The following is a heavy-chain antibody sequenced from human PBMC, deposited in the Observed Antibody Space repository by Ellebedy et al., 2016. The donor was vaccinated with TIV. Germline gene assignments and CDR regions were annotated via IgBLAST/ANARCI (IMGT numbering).Heavy chain of an antibody. CDR1: GFSFSSYG. Sequence: GESLKISCAASGFSFSSYGIHWVRQAPGKGLEWVAIIWYDGSNKDYADSVKGRFTISRDNSKNTVYLQMNSLRIEDTAVYHCARGPLGGTPRAFDSWGQGTLVTVSS. D-gene: IGHD1-26*01. J-gene: IGHJ4*02. V-gene: IGHV3-33*01. CDR2: IWYDGSNK. CDR3: ARGPLGGTPRAFDS.